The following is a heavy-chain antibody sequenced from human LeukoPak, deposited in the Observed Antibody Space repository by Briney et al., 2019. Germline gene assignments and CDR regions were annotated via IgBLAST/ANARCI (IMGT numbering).Heavy chain of an antibody. CDR2: IKSKTDGGTT. J-gene: IGHJ5*02. CDR3: TRQQLVRDR. V-gene: IGHV3-15*01. D-gene: IGHD6-13*01. CDR1: GFTFNNAW. Sequence: GGSLRLSCAASGFTFNNAWMSWVRQAPGKGLEWVGHIKSKTDGGTTDYAAPVKGRFTISRDDSKNTLYLQMNSLKTDDTAVYYCTRQQLVRDRWAQETRVSVST.